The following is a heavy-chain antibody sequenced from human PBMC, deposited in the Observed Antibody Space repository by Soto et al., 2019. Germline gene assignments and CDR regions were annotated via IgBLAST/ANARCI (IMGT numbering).Heavy chain of an antibody. J-gene: IGHJ4*02. CDR2: ISSSSSTI. CDR1: GFTFSSYS. V-gene: IGHV3-48*01. D-gene: IGHD3-10*01. Sequence: PGGSLRLSCAASGFTFSSYSMNWVRQAPGKGLEWVSYISSSSSTIYYADSVKGRFTISRDNAKNSLYLQMNSLRAEDTAVYYCAKDQVHGSGSYYNPLWGQGTLVTVSS. CDR3: AKDQVHGSGSYYNPL.